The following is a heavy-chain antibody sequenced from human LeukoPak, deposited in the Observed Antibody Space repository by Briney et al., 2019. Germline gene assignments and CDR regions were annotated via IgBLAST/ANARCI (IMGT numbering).Heavy chain of an antibody. D-gene: IGHD5-12*01. V-gene: IGHV3-23*01. Sequence: GALRLSCAASGFTFSSYAMSWVRQAPGKGLEWVSAISGSGGSTYYADSVKGRFTISRDNSKNTLYLQMNSLRAEDTAVYYCAKDRGYSGYDSSPFDYWGQGTLVTVSS. CDR1: GFTFSSYA. CDR2: ISGSGGST. CDR3: AKDRGYSGYDSSPFDY. J-gene: IGHJ4*02.